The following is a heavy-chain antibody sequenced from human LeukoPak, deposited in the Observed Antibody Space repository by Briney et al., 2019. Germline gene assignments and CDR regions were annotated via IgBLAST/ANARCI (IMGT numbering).Heavy chain of an antibody. CDR1: GFSISSGYY. V-gene: IGHV4-38-2*02. CDR3: ARDVGTLDTAMVSFEY. D-gene: IGHD5-18*01. Sequence: SETLSLTCTVSGFSISSGYYWGWIRQPPGKGLEWIGSIYHSGSTYYNPSLKSRVTISVDTSENQFSLNLSSVTAADTAVYYCARDVGTLDTAMVSFEYWGQGTLVTVSS. CDR2: IYHSGST. J-gene: IGHJ4*02.